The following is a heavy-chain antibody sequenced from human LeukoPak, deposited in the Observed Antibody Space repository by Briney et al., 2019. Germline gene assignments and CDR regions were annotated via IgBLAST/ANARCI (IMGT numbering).Heavy chain of an antibody. Sequence: PGGSLRLSRAASGFTFSSYGMHWVRQAPGKGLEWVAVIWYDGSNKYYADSVKGRFTISRDNSKNTLYLQMNSLRAEDTAVYYCASESYYYGSGNRWGQGTLVTVSS. CDR1: GFTFSSYG. J-gene: IGHJ4*02. V-gene: IGHV3-33*01. D-gene: IGHD3-10*01. CDR2: IWYDGSNK. CDR3: ASESYYYGSGNR.